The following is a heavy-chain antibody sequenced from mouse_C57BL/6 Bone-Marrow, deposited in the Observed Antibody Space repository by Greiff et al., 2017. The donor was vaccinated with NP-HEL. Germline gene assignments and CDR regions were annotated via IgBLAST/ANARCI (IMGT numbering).Heavy chain of an antibody. CDR2: IYPRSGNT. CDR3: ARWDYGSSYVAY. V-gene: IGHV1-81*01. D-gene: IGHD1-1*01. J-gene: IGHJ3*01. Sequence: QVQLQQSGAELARPGASVKLSCKASGYTFTSYGISWVKQRTGQGLEWIGEIYPRSGNTYYNEKFKGKATLTADKSSSTAYMELRSLTSEDSAVYFCARWDYGSSYVAYWGQGTLVTVSA. CDR1: GYTFTSYG.